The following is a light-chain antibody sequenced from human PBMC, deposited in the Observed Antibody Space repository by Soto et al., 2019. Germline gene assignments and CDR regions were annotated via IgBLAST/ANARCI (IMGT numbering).Light chain of an antibody. J-gene: IGKJ2*03. CDR3: QQYDSSPRS. Sequence: EIVLTQSPGTLSLSPGERATLSCRASQTVSSNFLAWYQQTPGQAPSLLIYGVSSRATGIPDRFSGSGSGKDFTLTISRMEPEDFAVYYCQQYDSSPRSFGQGTKLEIK. CDR2: GVS. CDR1: QTVSSNF. V-gene: IGKV3-20*01.